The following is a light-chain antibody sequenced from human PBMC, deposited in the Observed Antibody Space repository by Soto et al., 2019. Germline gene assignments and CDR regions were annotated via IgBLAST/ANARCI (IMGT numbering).Light chain of an antibody. V-gene: IGKV3-15*01. CDR2: GAS. CDR1: QSVRDN. J-gene: IGKJ3*01. CDR3: HQYDNWPLT. Sequence: EIVMTQSPATLSVSPGERATLSCRASQSVRDNLAWYQQKPGQAPGLLIYGASIRATGIPARFSGSGSDTESTLTISSLQSEDFATYYCHQYDNWPLTFGPGTKVDIK.